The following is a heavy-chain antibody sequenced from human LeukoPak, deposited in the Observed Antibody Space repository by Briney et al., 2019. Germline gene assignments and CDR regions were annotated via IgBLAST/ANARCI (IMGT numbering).Heavy chain of an antibody. D-gene: IGHD6-13*01. CDR1: GFTFGCYA. CDR2: ISGNGDST. Sequence: GGSLRLACSASGFTFGCYAMHWVRQAPGKGLEYVSAISGNGDSTYYADSVKGTFTISRDNSKNTLYLQMSSLRAEDTAVYYCVKGGITAADNYFDYWGQGTLVTVSS. J-gene: IGHJ4*02. V-gene: IGHV3-64D*06. CDR3: VKGGITAADNYFDY.